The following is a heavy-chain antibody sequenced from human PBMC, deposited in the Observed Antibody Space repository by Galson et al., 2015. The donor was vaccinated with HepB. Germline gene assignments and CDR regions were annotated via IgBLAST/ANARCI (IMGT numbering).Heavy chain of an antibody. CDR2: ITAYNGYT. V-gene: IGHV1-18*01. D-gene: IGHD2-21*01. CDR1: GYTFIHYG. CDR3: ARLVDAFSSNFDN. Sequence: SVKVSCKASGYTFIHYGMNWVRQAPGQGLEWMGLITAYNGYTNYELKFQDRVTMTTDTSTNTAYMELRSLRSDDTAVYYCARLVDAFSSNFDNWGQGTLVTVSS. J-gene: IGHJ4*02.